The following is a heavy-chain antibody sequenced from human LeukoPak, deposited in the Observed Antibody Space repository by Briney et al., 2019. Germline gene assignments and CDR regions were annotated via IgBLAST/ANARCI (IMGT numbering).Heavy chain of an antibody. CDR3: ARGGLEPQLWLRLFYFEY. CDR2: IYYSGST. J-gene: IGHJ4*02. D-gene: IGHD5-18*01. Sequence: SETLSLTCTVSGGSISSYYWSWIRQPPGKGLEWIGYIYYSGSTNYNPSLKSRVTILADASKNQSSLKLTSVTAADTAVYYCARGGLEPQLWLRLFYFEYWGQGVLVTVSS. V-gene: IGHV4-59*12. CDR1: GGSISSYY.